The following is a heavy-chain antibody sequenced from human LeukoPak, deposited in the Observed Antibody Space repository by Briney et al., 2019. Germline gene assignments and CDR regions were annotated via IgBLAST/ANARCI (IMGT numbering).Heavy chain of an antibody. CDR3: ARRYQIGGYSSSWYYNWFDP. V-gene: IGHV3-21*01. CDR1: GFTFSSYS. Sequence: GGSLRLSCAASGFTFSSYSMNWVRQAPGKGLEWVSSISSSSSYIYYADSVKGRFTISRDNAKNSLYLQMNSLRAEDTAVYYCARRYQIGGYSSSWYYNWFDPWGQGTLVTVSS. J-gene: IGHJ5*02. D-gene: IGHD6-13*01. CDR2: ISSSSSYI.